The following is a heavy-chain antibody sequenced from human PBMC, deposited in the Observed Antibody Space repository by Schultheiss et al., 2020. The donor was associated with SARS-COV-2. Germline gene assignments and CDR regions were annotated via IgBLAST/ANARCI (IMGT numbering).Heavy chain of an antibody. V-gene: IGHV1-69*06. J-gene: IGHJ6*02. Sequence: SVKVSCKASGGTFSSYAISWVRQAPGQGLEWMGGIIPIFGTANYAQKFQGRVTITADKSTCTAYMELSSLRSEDTAVYYCASIPIAAAGTGYYYGMDVWGQGTTVTVSS. CDR2: IIPIFGTA. CDR3: ASIPIAAAGTGYYYGMDV. CDR1: GGTFSSYA. D-gene: IGHD6-13*01.